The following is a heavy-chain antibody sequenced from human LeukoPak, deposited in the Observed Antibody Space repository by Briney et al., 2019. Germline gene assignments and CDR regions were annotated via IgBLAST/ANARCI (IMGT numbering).Heavy chain of an antibody. CDR2: IYYSGSA. D-gene: IGHD3-10*01. CDR1: GGSISSGGYY. Sequence: SQTLSLTCTVSGGSISSGGYYWSWIRQHPGKGLEWIGYIYYSGSAYYNPSLKSRVTISVDTSKNQFSLKLSSVTAADTAVYYCARGDGSGSQGFDYWGQGTLVTVSS. J-gene: IGHJ4*02. CDR3: ARGDGSGSQGFDY. V-gene: IGHV4-31*03.